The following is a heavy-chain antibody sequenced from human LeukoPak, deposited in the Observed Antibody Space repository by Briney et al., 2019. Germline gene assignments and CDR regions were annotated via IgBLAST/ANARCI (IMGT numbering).Heavy chain of an antibody. J-gene: IGHJ5*02. CDR2: INHSGST. Sequence: SETLSLTCAVYGGSFSGYYWSWIRQPPGKGLEWIGEINHSGSTNYNPSLKSRVTISVDTSKNHFSLKLSSVTAADTAVYYCARARVRRWFDPWGQGTLVTVSS. CDR3: ARARVRRWFDP. D-gene: IGHD1-1*01. V-gene: IGHV4-34*01. CDR1: GGSFSGYY.